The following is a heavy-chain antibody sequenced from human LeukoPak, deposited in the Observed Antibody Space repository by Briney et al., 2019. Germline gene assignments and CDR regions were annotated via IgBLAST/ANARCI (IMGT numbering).Heavy chain of an antibody. J-gene: IGHJ4*02. D-gene: IGHD3-10*01. V-gene: IGHV3-23*01. CDR2: ISGSGGST. CDR1: GFTFSSYS. CDR3: ARMVRGERDY. Sequence: GGSLRLSCAASGFTFSSYSMNWVRQVPGKGLEWVSAISGSGGSTYYADSVKGRFTISRDNSKTTLYLQMNSLRAEDTAVYHCARMVRGERDYWGQGTLVTVSS.